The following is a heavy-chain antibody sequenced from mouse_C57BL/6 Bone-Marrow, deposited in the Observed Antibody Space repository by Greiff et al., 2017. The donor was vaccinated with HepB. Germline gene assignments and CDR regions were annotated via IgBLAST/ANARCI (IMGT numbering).Heavy chain of an antibody. D-gene: IGHD2-5*01. Sequence: EVQVVESGGGLVKPGGSLKLSCAASGFTFSSYAMSWVRQTPEKRLEWVATISDGGSYTYYPDNVKGRFTISRDNAKNNLYLQMSHLKSEDTAMYYCARDYYSISFAYWGQGTLVTVSA. J-gene: IGHJ3*01. CDR3: ARDYYSISFAY. V-gene: IGHV5-4*01. CDR2: ISDGGSYT. CDR1: GFTFSSYA.